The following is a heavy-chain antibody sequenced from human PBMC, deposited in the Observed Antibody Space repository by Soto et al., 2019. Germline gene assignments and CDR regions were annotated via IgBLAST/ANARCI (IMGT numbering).Heavy chain of an antibody. CDR3: ARSPYYYDSSGITYGMDV. D-gene: IGHD3-22*01. V-gene: IGHV5-51*01. J-gene: IGHJ6*02. CDR2: IYPGDSDT. CDR1: GYSFTSYW. Sequence: GESLKISCKGSGYSFTSYWIGWVRQMPGKGLEWMGIIYPGDSDTRYSPSFQGQVTISADKSISTAYLQWSSLKASDTAMYYCARSPYYYDSSGITYGMDVWGQGTTVTVSS.